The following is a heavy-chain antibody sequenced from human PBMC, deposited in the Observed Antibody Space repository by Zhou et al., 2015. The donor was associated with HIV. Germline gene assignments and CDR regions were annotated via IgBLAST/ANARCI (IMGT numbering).Heavy chain of an antibody. CDR3: ARENRDQWLVLRSWFAP. CDR2: IIPLSGTT. CDR1: GLYFKDYS. V-gene: IGHV1-69*08. Sequence: VQLVQSGAEVKRPGSSVKVSCRATGLYFKDYSITWLRQVPGQRLEWVGSIIPLSGTTNYAESFFWRRSTITADKSTDTTYLAIGSLRHEDTAVYFCARENRDQWLVLRSWFAPWGQGTLVTVS. J-gene: IGHJ5*02. D-gene: IGHD6-19*01.